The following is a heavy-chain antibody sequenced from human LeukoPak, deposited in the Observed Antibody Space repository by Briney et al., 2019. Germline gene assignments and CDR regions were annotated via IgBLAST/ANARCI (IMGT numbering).Heavy chain of an antibody. CDR3: ARAARYYYYYYMDV. V-gene: IGHV1-69*06. CDR1: GGTFSSYA. Sequence: SVKVSCKASGGTFSSYAISWVRQAPGQGLEWMGGIIPISGTANYAQKFQGRVTITADKSTSTAYMELSSLRSEDTAVYYCARAARYYYYYYMDVWGKGTTVTVSS. J-gene: IGHJ6*03. CDR2: IIPISGTA.